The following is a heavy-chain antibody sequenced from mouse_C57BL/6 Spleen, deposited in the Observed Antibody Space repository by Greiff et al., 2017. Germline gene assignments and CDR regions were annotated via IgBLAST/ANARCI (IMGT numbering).Heavy chain of an antibody. D-gene: IGHD2-3*01. CDR1: GYTFTSYW. CDR2: IHPNSGST. CDR3: ARRDDGYSYAMDY. V-gene: IGHV1-64*01. J-gene: IGHJ4*01. Sequence: QVQLQQPGAELVKPGASVKLSCKASGYTFTSYWMHWVKQRPGQGLEWIGMIHPNSGSTNYNEKFKSKATLTVDKSSSTAYMQLISLTAEDSAVYYCARRDDGYSYAMDYWGQGTSVTVSS.